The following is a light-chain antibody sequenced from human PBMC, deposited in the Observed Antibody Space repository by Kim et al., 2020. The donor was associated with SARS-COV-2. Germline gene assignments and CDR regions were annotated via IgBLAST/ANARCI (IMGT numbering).Light chain of an antibody. CDR2: AAS. CDR3: LQDSRYPRT. V-gene: IGKV1-6*01. J-gene: IGKJ1*01. CDR1: QAIRNE. Sequence: SATTGDRVTIPCRASQAIRNELGWYQQKPGKAPKVLIYAASTLQSGVSSRFSGSGSGTDFTLTISSLQPEDFATYYCLQDSRYPRTFGQGTKLEI.